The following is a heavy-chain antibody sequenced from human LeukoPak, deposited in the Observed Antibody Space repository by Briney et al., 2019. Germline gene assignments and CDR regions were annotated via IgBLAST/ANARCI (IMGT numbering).Heavy chain of an antibody. D-gene: IGHD5-24*01. CDR2: ISSSSSYI. Sequence: GGSLRLSCAASGFTFSSYSMNWVRQAPGKGLEWVSSISSSSSYIYYADSVKGRFTISRDNAKNSLYLQMNSLRAEDTAVYYCARGGRWLQLWDYWGQGPLVTVSS. CDR1: GFTFSSYS. CDR3: ARGGRWLQLWDY. J-gene: IGHJ4*02. V-gene: IGHV3-21*01.